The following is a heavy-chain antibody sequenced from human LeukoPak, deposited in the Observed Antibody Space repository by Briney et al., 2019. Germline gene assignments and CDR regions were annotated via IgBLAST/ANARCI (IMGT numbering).Heavy chain of an antibody. Sequence: AASVKVSCKASGYTFTSYAMNWVRQAPGQGLEWMGWINPNSGGTNYAQKFQGRVTMTRDTSISTAYMELSRLRSEDTAVYYCARDRYILAGPANRSPYYYYYMDVWGKGTTVTVSS. D-gene: IGHD3-9*01. CDR1: GYTFTSYA. V-gene: IGHV1-2*02. CDR3: ARDRYILAGPANRSPYYYYYMDV. CDR2: INPNSGGT. J-gene: IGHJ6*03.